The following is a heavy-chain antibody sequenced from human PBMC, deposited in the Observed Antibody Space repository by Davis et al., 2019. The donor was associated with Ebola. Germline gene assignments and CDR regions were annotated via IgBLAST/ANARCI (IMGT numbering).Heavy chain of an antibody. CDR2: IYYSGGT. J-gene: IGHJ4*02. Sequence: MPSETLSLTCAVYGGSFSGYYWSWIRQPPGKGLEWIGSIYYSGGTYYKPSLKSRVTISVDTSKNQFSLKLSSVAAADTALYYCARLISTYSSTWWDYWGQGTLVTVSS. CDR3: ARLISTYSSTWWDY. CDR1: GGSFSGYY. V-gene: IGHV4-34*01. D-gene: IGHD6-13*01.